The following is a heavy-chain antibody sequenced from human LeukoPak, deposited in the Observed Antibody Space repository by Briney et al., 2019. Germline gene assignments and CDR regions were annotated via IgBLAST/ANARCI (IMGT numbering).Heavy chain of an antibody. J-gene: IGHJ4*02. CDR2: I. CDR1: GFTFSSYA. V-gene: IGHV3-30*04. Sequence: PGGTLRLSCAASGFTFSSYAMHWVRQAPGKGLEWVAVIYYADSVKGRFTVSRDNSKNTLYLQMNSLRAEDTAVYYCARDRQTSPIAVAGTFDYWGQGTLITVSS. D-gene: IGHD6-19*01. CDR3: ARDRQTSPIAVAGTFDY.